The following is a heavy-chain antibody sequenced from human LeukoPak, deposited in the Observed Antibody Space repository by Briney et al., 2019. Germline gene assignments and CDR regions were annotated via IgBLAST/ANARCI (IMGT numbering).Heavy chain of an antibody. Sequence: ETLSLTCSVSGGSISSYYWSWIRQPAGKGLEWIGRIYTSGSTNYNPSLKSRVTMSVDTSKNQFSLKLSSVTAADTAVYYCARDYGPAYCGGDCPGGYYYMDVWGKGTTVTVSS. D-gene: IGHD2-21*01. CDR2: IYTSGST. CDR1: GGSISSYY. V-gene: IGHV4-4*07. CDR3: ARDYGPAYCGGDCPGGYYYMDV. J-gene: IGHJ6*03.